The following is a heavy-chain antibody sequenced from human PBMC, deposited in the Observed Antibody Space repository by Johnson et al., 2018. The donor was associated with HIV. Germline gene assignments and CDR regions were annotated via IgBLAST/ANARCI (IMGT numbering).Heavy chain of an antibody. Sequence: VQLVESGGGVVQPGRSLRLSCAASGFTFSSYAMHWVRQAPGKGLEWVSGISGSGGSTYYADSVKGRFTISRDNSKNTLYLQMNSLRAEDTAVYYCAKGYGGNGGAFDIWGQGTMVTVSS. D-gene: IGHD4-23*01. CDR2: ISGSGGST. CDR3: AKGYGGNGGAFDI. CDR1: GFTFSSYA. V-gene: IGHV3-23*04. J-gene: IGHJ3*02.